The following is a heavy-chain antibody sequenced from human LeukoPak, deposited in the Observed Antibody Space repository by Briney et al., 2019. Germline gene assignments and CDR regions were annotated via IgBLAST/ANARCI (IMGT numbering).Heavy chain of an antibody. CDR1: GFTFSSYA. J-gene: IGHJ4*02. V-gene: IGHV3-23*01. Sequence: GGSLRLSCAASGFTFSSYAMKRVRQAPGKGLEWVSTISGSGASTYYADSVKGRFTISRDNSQNTVYLQMNSLRAEDTAVYYCARRAGAYSHPYDYWGQGTLVTVSS. D-gene: IGHD4/OR15-4a*01. CDR3: ARRAGAYSHPYDY. CDR2: ISGSGAST.